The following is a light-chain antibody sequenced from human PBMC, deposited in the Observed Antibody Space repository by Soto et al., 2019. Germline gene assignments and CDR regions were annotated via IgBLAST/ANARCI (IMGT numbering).Light chain of an antibody. CDR3: QQYNSYSPT. CDR2: KAS. Sequence: DIQMTQSPSTLSASVGGRVTITCRASQSISSWLAWYQQKPGKAPKLLIYKASSLESGVPSRFSGSGSGTGFTLTISSLQPDDFATYYCQQYNSYSPTFGQGTKVDIK. J-gene: IGKJ1*01. V-gene: IGKV1-5*03. CDR1: QSISSW.